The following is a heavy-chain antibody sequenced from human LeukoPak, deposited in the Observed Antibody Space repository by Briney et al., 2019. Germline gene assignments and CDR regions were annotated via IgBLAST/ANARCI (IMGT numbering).Heavy chain of an antibody. CDR3: ASGASYYYDSSGYPRY. CDR2: INPSGGST. CDR1: GYTFTGYY. D-gene: IGHD3-22*01. V-gene: IGHV1-46*01. J-gene: IGHJ4*02. Sequence: ASVKVSCKASGYTFTGYYMHWVRQAPGQGLEWMGIINPSGGSTSYAQKFQGRVTMTRDMSTSTVYMELSSLRSEDTAVYYCASGASYYYDSSGYPRYWGQGTLVTVSS.